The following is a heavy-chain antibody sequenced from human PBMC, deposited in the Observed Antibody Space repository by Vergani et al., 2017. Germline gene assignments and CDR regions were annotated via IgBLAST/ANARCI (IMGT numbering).Heavy chain of an antibody. D-gene: IGHD1-1*01. CDR1: GLTSSYFG. Sequence: QVHLVESGGGVVQPGGSLRLSCVVSGLTSSYFGMHWVRQAPGKGLEWVAVISYDATQKYYADSVKGRFTISRDNSKSTLYLQMNSLRTEDTAVYYCATKSCGTPGCQIGYFREWGQGTLVTVSS. V-gene: IGHV3-30*03. J-gene: IGHJ1*01. CDR3: ATKSCGTPGCQIGYFRE. CDR2: ISYDATQK.